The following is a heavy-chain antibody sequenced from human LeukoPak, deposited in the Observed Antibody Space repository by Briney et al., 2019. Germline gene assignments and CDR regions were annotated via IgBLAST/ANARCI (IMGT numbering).Heavy chain of an antibody. CDR2: IYDGGST. J-gene: IGHJ5*02. CDR1: GITISSNH. D-gene: IGHD4-17*01. V-gene: IGHV3-66*01. CDR3: ARFYGVPGGWFDP. Sequence: PGGSLRLSCAASGITISSNHMSWVRQAPGKGLEWVSVIYDGGSTYYADSVKGRFTISRDNSKNTLYLQMNSLGAEDTAVYYCARFYGVPGGWFDPWGQGTLVTVSS.